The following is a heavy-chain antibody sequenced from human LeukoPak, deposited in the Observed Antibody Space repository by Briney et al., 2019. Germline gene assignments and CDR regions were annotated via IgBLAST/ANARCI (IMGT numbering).Heavy chain of an antibody. CDR1: GYTFTNYD. J-gene: IGHJ4*02. Sequence: ASVKVSCKASGYTFTNYDMHWVRQAPGQGLEWIGIINPSGDSTSYAQKFQGRVTMTRDTSTSTVYMELSSLRSEDTAVYYCASVLYCGADCYSGRYFFDYWGRGTLVTVSS. CDR3: ASVLYCGADCYSGRYFFDY. D-gene: IGHD2-21*02. CDR2: INPSGDST. V-gene: IGHV1-46*01.